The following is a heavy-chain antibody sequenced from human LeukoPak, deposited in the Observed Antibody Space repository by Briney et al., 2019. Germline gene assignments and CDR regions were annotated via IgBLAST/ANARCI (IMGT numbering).Heavy chain of an antibody. D-gene: IGHD1-26*01. Sequence: GGSLRLSCAASGFTFSSYGMHWVRQAPGKGLEWVAVISYDGSNKYYADSVKGRFTISRDNSKNTLYPQMNSLRAEDTAVYYCAKDHGRAFGYWGQGTLVTVSS. CDR2: ISYDGSNK. V-gene: IGHV3-30*18. CDR3: AKDHGRAFGY. CDR1: GFTFSSYG. J-gene: IGHJ4*02.